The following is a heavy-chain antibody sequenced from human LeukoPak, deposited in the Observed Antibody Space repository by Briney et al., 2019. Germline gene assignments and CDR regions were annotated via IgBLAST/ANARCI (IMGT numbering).Heavy chain of an antibody. CDR3: ARGLTNFGGQLFQY. J-gene: IGHJ4*02. CDR2: VIPIIGTP. Sequence: SVKVSCKASGDIYNNYAINWVRQAPGQGLEWMGGVIPIIGTPKYAQKFQGRVTITADESTNTAYMELSSLRSEDTAFYYCARGLTNFGGQLFQYWGQGTLVTVSS. V-gene: IGHV1-69*13. D-gene: IGHD3-3*01. CDR1: GDIYNNYA.